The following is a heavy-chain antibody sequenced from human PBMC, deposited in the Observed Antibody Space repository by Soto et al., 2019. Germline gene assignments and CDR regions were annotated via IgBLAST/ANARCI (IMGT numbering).Heavy chain of an antibody. J-gene: IGHJ4*02. CDR1: GFTVSSNY. CDR3: ARDLYGYNPFAY. CDR2: LDRGGET. Sequence: GGSLRLSCAASGFTVSSNYMNWVRQAPGQGLEWSSALDRGGETKYADSEWRRVTISRDNSKNTLYPQMNSLRAEDTAVYYCARDLYGYNPFAYWGTGTLVTVSS. V-gene: IGHV3-53*01. D-gene: IGHD5-18*01.